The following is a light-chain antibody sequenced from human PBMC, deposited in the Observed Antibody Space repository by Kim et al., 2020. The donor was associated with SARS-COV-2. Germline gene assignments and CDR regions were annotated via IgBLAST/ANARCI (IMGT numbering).Light chain of an antibody. V-gene: IGKV1-39*01. CDR1: QSISND. CDR3: QQSYSNTFT. CDR2: AAS. J-gene: IGKJ3*01. Sequence: DFQMTQSPSSLSASVGDRVTITCRASQSISNDLNWYQQHSGKAPKLLIYAASTLESGVPSRFSGSGSGTDFTLTISSLQPEDFATYYCQQSYSNTFTFGPGTKVDIK.